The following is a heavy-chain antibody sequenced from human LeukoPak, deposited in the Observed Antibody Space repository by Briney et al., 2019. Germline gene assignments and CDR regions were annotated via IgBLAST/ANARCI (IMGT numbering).Heavy chain of an antibody. CDR3: ARSCGGNSVIWYFDL. CDR2: IFFSGST. V-gene: IGHV4-39*01. D-gene: IGHD4-23*01. J-gene: IGHJ2*01. CDR1: GGAISSSSFR. Sequence: PETLSLTSTLSGGAISSSSFRSGCIRQPPRNWLELIGCIFFSGSTYYNPSLKSRVTISVDTSKHQFSLKLSSVTASDTAVYYCARSCGGNSVIWYFDLWGRGTLVTVSS.